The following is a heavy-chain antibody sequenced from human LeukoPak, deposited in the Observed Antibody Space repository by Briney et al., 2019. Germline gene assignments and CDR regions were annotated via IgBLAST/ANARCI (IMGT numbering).Heavy chain of an antibody. CDR3: AKLGYCSGGSCSQNDAFDI. Sequence: GRSMRLSCAASGFTFSSYGMHWVRQAPGKGLEWVAVIPYDGSNKYYADSVKGRFTISRDNSKNTLYLQMSSLRAEDTAVYYCAKLGYCSGGSCSQNDAFDIWGQGTMVTVSS. V-gene: IGHV3-30*18. CDR1: GFTFSSYG. D-gene: IGHD2-15*01. CDR2: IPYDGSNK. J-gene: IGHJ3*02.